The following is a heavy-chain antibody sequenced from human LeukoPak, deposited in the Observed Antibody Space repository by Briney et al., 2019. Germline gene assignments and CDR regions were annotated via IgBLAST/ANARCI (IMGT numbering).Heavy chain of an antibody. D-gene: IGHD6-13*01. J-gene: IGHJ5*02. CDR2: IYTGGST. Sequence: KPSQTLSLTCTVSGGSIRYYFWRWIRQLPGNGLEWIGCIYTGGSTTTNPSLKSRATMSVDTSKNQFSLKLSSVTAADTAVYYCARGGRVYSSSWYWWFDPWGQGTLVTVSS. CDR3: ARGGRVYSSSWYWWFDP. V-gene: IGHV4-4*09. CDR1: GGSIRYYF.